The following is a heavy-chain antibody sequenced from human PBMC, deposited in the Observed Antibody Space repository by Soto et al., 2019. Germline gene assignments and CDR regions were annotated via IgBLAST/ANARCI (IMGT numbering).Heavy chain of an antibody. V-gene: IGHV3-30*18. CDR2: ISYDGSNK. J-gene: IGHJ3*02. CDR3: AKVWFEYSSSSGAFDI. CDR1: GFTFSSYG. D-gene: IGHD6-6*01. Sequence: QVQLVESGGGVVQPGRSLRLSCAASGFTFSSYGMHWVRQAPGKGLEWVAVISYDGSNKYYADSVKGRFTISRDNSKNTLYLQMNSLRAEDTAVYYCAKVWFEYSSSSGAFDIWGQGTMVTVSS.